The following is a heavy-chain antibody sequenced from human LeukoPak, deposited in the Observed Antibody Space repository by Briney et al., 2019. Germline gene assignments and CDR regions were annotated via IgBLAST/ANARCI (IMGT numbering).Heavy chain of an antibody. CDR3: ARQDFGSGILPGY. V-gene: IGHV4-39*01. D-gene: IGHD3-10*01. J-gene: IGHJ4*02. Sequence: PSETLSLTCTVSGGSITNSLYYWGWIRQPPGKGLEWIATVYYTGSTYYNPSLKSRVTISIDTSKSHFSLKLSSVTAADMAVYYCARQDFGSGILPGYWGQGTLVTVSS. CDR1: GGSITNSLYY. CDR2: VYYTGST.